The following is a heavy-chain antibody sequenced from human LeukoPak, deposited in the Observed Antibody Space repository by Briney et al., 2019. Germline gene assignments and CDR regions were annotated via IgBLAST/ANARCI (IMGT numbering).Heavy chain of an antibody. Sequence: PSQTLSLTCTVSGGSISSGDYYWSWIRQPPGKGLEWIGYIYYSGSTYYNPSLKSRVTISVDTSKYQLSLKLSSVTAADTAVYYCARDYGSGSYSGTYYYYGMDVWGQGTTVTVS. CDR3: ARDYGSGSYSGTYYYYGMDV. CDR2: IYYSGST. V-gene: IGHV4-30-4*01. CDR1: GGSISSGDYY. J-gene: IGHJ6*02. D-gene: IGHD3-10*01.